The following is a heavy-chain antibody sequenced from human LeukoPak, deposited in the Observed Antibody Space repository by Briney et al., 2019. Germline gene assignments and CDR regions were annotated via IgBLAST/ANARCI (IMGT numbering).Heavy chain of an antibody. CDR3: VCGSYASDDAFDI. Sequence: ASVKVSCKASGYTFTGYYMHWVRQAPGKGLEWMGWINPNSGGTNYAQKFQGRVTMTRDTSISTAYMELSRLRSDDTAVYYCVCGSYASDDAFDIWGQGTMVTVSS. J-gene: IGHJ3*02. CDR2: INPNSGGT. CDR1: GYTFTGYY. V-gene: IGHV1-2*02. D-gene: IGHD1-26*01.